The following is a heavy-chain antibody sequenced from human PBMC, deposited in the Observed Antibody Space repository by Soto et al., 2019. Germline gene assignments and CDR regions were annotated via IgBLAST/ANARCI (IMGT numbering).Heavy chain of an antibody. V-gene: IGHV1-69*06. D-gene: IGHD6-13*01. J-gene: IGHJ4*02. Sequence: SVKVSCKASGGTFSSYAISWVRQAPGQGLEWMGGIIPIFGTANYAQKFQGRVTITADKSTSTAYMELSSLRSEDTAVYYCARGVSGSSSPPFDYWGQGTQVTVS. CDR1: GGTFSSYA. CDR3: ARGVSGSSSPPFDY. CDR2: IIPIFGTA.